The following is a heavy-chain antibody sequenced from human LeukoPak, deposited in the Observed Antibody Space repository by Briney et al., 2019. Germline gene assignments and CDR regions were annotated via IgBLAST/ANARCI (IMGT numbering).Heavy chain of an antibody. CDR3: TTTYDSRDY. V-gene: IGHV3-15*01. J-gene: IGHJ4*02. D-gene: IGHD3-22*01. CDR1: GFTFRNAW. Sequence: GGSLRLSCAASGFTFRNAWMSWVRQAPGKGLEWVGRIKSKTDGGTTDYAAPVKGRFTISRDDSRTTLHLQMNSLKTEDTAVYYCTTTYDSRDYWGQGTLVTVSS. CDR2: IKSKTDGGTT.